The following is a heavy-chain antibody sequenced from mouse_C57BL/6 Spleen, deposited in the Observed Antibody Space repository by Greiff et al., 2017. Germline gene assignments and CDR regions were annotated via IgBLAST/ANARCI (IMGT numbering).Heavy chain of an antibody. CDR1: GYTFTSYW. CDR2: IDPSDSET. V-gene: IGHV1-52*01. CDR3: AREGSGYGFAY. D-gene: IGHD3-2*02. J-gene: IGHJ3*01. Sequence: QVQLQQPGAELVRPGSSVKLSCKASGYTFTSYWMHWVKQRPIQGLEWIGNIDPSDSETHYNQKFKDKATLTVDKSSSTAYMQLSSLTSEDSAVYYCAREGSGYGFAYWGQGTLVTVSA.